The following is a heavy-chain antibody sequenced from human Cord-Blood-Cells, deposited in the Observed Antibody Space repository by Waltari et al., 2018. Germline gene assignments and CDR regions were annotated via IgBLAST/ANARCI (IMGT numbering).Heavy chain of an antibody. CDR2: IIPIFGTA. CDR3: ARDLRRYCSGGSCYSGTTYNWFDP. D-gene: IGHD2-15*01. V-gene: IGHV1-69*01. J-gene: IGHJ5*02. Sequence: WVRQAPGQGLEWMGGIIPIFGTANYAQKFQGRVTITADESTSTAYMELSSLRSEDTAVYYCARDLRRYCSGGSCYSGTTYNWFDPWGQGTLVTVSS.